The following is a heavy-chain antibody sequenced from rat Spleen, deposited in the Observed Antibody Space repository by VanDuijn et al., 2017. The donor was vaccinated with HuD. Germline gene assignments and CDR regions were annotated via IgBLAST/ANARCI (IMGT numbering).Heavy chain of an antibody. CDR3: ARQRANWEGFFDY. J-gene: IGHJ2*01. V-gene: IGHV5-25*01. D-gene: IGHD5-1*01. CDR2: ISTGGDKT. CDR1: GFTFSNYY. Sequence: EVQLVESGGGLVQPGRSMKLSCAALGFTFSNYYMAWVRQAPTKGLEWVAHISTGGDKTYYRDSVKGRFTISRDNAKSTLYLQMDSLRSEDTATYYCARQRANWEGFFDYWGQGVMVTVSS.